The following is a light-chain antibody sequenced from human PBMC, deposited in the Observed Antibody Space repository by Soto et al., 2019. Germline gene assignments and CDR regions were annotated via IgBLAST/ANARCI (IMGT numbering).Light chain of an antibody. CDR2: ADS. V-gene: IGLV1-44*01. Sequence: SALTQPPSASGTPGQRVTISCSGDISNIGTNSVHWYQHLPGTAPKLVIYADSQRPSGVPDRFSGSKSGTSASLAISGLQSEDDADYLCAAWDDNLNGPLFGTGTKVTV. CDR3: AAWDDNLNGPL. J-gene: IGLJ1*01. CDR1: ISNIGTNS.